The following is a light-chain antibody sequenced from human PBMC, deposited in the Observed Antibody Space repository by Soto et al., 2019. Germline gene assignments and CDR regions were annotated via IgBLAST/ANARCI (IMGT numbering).Light chain of an antibody. J-gene: IGKJ4*01. CDR3: HENNNWPPGRLT. CDR2: GAS. Sequence: MTQSPATLSVSPGETATLSCRANQSVSSNLAWYQQKPGQAPRLLIYGASTRATGIPARFSGSGSGTEFTLTISSLQSEDFGVYYCHENNNWPPGRLTFGGGTKVEIK. V-gene: IGKV3-15*01. CDR1: QSVSSN.